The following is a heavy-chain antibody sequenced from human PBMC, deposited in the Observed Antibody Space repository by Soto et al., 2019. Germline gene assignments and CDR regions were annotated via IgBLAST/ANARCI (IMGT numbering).Heavy chain of an antibody. D-gene: IGHD3-22*01. Sequence: SETLSLTCTVSGGSISSSSYYWGWIRQPPGKGLEWIGSIYYSGSTYYNPSLKSRVTISVDTSKNQFSLKLSSVTAADTAVYYCARKTGDSSGYYYLYYYGMDVWGQGTTVT. CDR2: IYYSGST. V-gene: IGHV4-39*01. CDR1: GGSISSSSYY. CDR3: ARKTGDSSGYYYLYYYGMDV. J-gene: IGHJ6*02.